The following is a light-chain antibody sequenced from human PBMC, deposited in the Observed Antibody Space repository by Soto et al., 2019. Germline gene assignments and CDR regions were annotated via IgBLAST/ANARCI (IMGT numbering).Light chain of an antibody. CDR1: SSNIGAGYD. CDR3: QSYDSSLSAYV. CDR2: RNN. Sequence: QSFLTQPPSVSGAPGQRVTISCTGSSSNIGAGYDVHWYQQLPGTAPKLLIFRNNNRPSGVPDRFSGSKSGTSASLAITGLQAEDEADYYCQSYDSSLSAYVFATGTKVTVL. J-gene: IGLJ1*01. V-gene: IGLV1-40*01.